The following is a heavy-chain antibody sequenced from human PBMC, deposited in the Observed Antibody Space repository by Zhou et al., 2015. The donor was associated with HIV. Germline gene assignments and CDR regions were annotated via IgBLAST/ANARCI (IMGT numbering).Heavy chain of an antibody. J-gene: IGHJ4*02. CDR3: AKDEVIVVVGVLDY. V-gene: IGHV3-23*01. CDR1: GFVFDNFG. Sequence: EVRLLESGGDLAQPGGSLRLSCAASGFVFDNFGMSWVXQAPGKGLEWVSSITNSGTKAYYAASVKGRFTISRDNSKNTLYLQMDSLRAEDAALYYCAKDEVIVVVGVLDYWGQGTLVTVSS. CDR2: ITNSGTKA. D-gene: IGHD2-15*01.